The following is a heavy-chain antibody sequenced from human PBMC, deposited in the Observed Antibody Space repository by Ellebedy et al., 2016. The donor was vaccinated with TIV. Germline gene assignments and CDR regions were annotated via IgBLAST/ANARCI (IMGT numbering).Heavy chain of an antibody. J-gene: IGHJ4*02. CDR2: IYYSGST. D-gene: IGHD1-14*01. Sequence: SETLSLXCTVSGGSTSSRDYYWSWIRQHPGKGLEWIGYIYYSGSTYYDPSLESRVSISVDTSKNQFSLKLSSVTAADTAVYYCARAGLITGNDYWGQGILVTVSS. CDR1: GGSTSSRDYY. V-gene: IGHV4-31*03. CDR3: ARAGLITGNDY.